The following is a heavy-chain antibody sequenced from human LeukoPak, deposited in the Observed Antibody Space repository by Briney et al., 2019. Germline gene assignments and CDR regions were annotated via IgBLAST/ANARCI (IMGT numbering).Heavy chain of an antibody. V-gene: IGHV3-66*01. CDR2: IYSGGYT. CDR1: GFTVSRNF. D-gene: IGHD3-10*01. Sequence: GGSLRLSCAVSGFTVSRNFMSWVRQAPGKGLEWVSVIYSGGYTNYEDSVKDRFTISRDNSKNTLYLQMNSLRAEDTAVYFCARTRTFGETSDAFDIWGQGTMVTVSS. CDR3: ARTRTFGETSDAFDI. J-gene: IGHJ3*02.